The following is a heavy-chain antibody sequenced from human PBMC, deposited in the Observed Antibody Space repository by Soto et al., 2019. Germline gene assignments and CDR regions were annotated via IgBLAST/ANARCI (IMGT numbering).Heavy chain of an antibody. Sequence: PGGSLRLSCAASGFTFSSYWMSWVRQAPGKGLEWVANIKQDGSEKYYVDSVKGRFTISRDNAKNSLYLQMNSLRAEDTAVYYCAFPPVWFGAYYMDVWGKGTTVTVSS. CDR2: IKQDGSEK. V-gene: IGHV3-7*01. CDR3: AFPPVWFGAYYMDV. D-gene: IGHD3-10*01. CDR1: GFTFSSYW. J-gene: IGHJ6*03.